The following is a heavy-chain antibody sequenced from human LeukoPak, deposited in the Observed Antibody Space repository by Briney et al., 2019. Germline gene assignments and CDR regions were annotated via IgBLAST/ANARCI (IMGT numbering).Heavy chain of an antibody. CDR2: INPDGSEK. Sequence: GGSLRLSCAASGFTFSNYWMSWVRQAPGKGLEWVANINPDGSEKYSVDSVTGRFTISRDNAENTVFLQMNSLRAEDSAVYYCARDLAAWDVWKKGTTVTVS. CDR3: ARDLAAWDV. V-gene: IGHV3-7*01. J-gene: IGHJ6*03. CDR1: GFTFSNYW.